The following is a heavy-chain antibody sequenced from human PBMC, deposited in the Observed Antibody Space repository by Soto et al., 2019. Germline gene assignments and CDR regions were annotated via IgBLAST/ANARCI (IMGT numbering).Heavy chain of an antibody. J-gene: IGHJ5*02. Sequence: GGSLRLSCAASGFTFSSHAMCWVRQAPGKGLEWVSAISGSGGSTNYADSVKGRFTISRDNSKNTLYLQMNSLRAEDTAIYYCAKQIWPYCCCGSCPNWFYPWGQGTVVTVSS. CDR2: ISGSGGST. CDR3: AKQIWPYCCCGSCPNWFYP. D-gene: IGHD2-15*01. CDR1: GFTFSSHA. V-gene: IGHV3-23*01.